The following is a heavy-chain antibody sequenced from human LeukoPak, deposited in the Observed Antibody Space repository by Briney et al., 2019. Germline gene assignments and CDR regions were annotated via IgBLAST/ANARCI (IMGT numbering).Heavy chain of an antibody. D-gene: IGHD3-10*01. J-gene: IGHJ5*02. CDR2: ISTYNGNT. CDR1: GYTFTSYG. CDR3: ARTVFLTMVRGVISSYNWFDP. Sequence: EASVKVSCKASGYTFTSYGISWVRQAPGQGLEWMGWISTYNGNTNYAQKLQGRVTMTTDTSTSTAYMELRSLRSDDTAVYYCARTVFLTMVRGVISSYNWFDPWGQGTLVTVSS. V-gene: IGHV1-18*01.